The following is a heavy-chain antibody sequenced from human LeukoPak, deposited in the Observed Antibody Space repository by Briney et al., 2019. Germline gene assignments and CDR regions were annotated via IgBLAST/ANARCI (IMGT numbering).Heavy chain of an antibody. J-gene: IGHJ4*02. Sequence: GGSLRLSCAASGFTFSRYEMNWVRQAPGKGLEWVSYISSSGSTIYYADSVKGRFTISRDNAKNSLYLQMNSLRAEDTAVYYCARPTYCGGDCLSVYYFDYWGQGTLVTVSS. CDR2: ISSSGSTI. D-gene: IGHD2-21*02. CDR1: GFTFSRYE. CDR3: ARPTYCGGDCLSVYYFDY. V-gene: IGHV3-48*03.